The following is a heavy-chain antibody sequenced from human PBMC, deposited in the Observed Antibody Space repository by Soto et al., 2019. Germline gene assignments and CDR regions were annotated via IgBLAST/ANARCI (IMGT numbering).Heavy chain of an antibody. CDR2: IHPAGQPI. D-gene: IGHD2-2*01. Sequence: ESGGGLVQPGGSLRLSCVASGFTFSSSEMYWVRQAPGKGLEWVSYIHPAGQPIFYADSVKGRFTISRDNAKNSLYLQMNSLRAGDTAVYYCARRGSSWGQGTMVTVSS. J-gene: IGHJ3*01. CDR1: GFTFSSSE. V-gene: IGHV3-48*03. CDR3: ARRGSS.